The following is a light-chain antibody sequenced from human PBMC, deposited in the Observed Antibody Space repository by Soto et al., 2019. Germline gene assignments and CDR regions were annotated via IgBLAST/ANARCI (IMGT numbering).Light chain of an antibody. J-gene: IGKJ2*01. V-gene: IGKV1-6*01. CDR1: QDIRTE. Sequence: AIQMTQSPSSLSASVGDRVTITCRSSQDIRTELGWYQQRPGKAPNLLIYGASTLQTGVPSRFSGSGSGTDFFLTISSLQPEDVATYFCLQDYNYPRTFGQGTNLQIK. CDR2: GAS. CDR3: LQDYNYPRT.